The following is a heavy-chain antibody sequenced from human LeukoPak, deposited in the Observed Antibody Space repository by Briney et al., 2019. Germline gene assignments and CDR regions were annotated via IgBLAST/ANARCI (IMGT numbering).Heavy chain of an antibody. CDR3: ARRGGAFDI. Sequence: MASETLSLTCTVSGGSISSYYWSWIRQPPGKGLGWIGYIYTSGSTNYNPSLKSRVTISVDTSKNQFSLKLSSVTAADTAVYYCARRGGAFDIWGQGTMVTVSS. CDR2: IYTSGST. CDR1: GGSISSYY. D-gene: IGHD4-23*01. J-gene: IGHJ3*02. V-gene: IGHV4-4*09.